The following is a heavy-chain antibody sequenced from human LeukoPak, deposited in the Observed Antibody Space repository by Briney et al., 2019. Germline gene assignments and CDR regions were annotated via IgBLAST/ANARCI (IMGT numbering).Heavy chain of an antibody. D-gene: IGHD3-22*01. CDR3: ARHVSYYYDSSGKFDY. CDR2: IFYSGST. J-gene: IGHJ4*02. Sequence: SETLSLTCTVSGGSISTSNYYWGWVRQPPGTGLEWLGNIFYSGSTYYSPSLKSRVTISVDTSKNQFSLKLSSVTAADTAVYYCARHVSYYYDSSGKFDYWGQGTLVTVSS. V-gene: IGHV4-39*01. CDR1: GGSISTSNYY.